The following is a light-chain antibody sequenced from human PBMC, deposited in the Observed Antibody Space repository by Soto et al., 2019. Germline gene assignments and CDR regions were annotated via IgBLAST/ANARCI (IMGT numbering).Light chain of an antibody. V-gene: IGLV2-8*01. Sequence: QSALTQPPSASGSPGQPVTISCTGTSSDVGGYDYVSWYQQYPGKAPKLLIYEVSKRPSGVPDRFSGSKTGNTASLTVSGLQAEDEADYYCSSYTSSSTLVVFGGGTKLTVL. CDR3: SSYTSSSTLVV. CDR2: EVS. J-gene: IGLJ2*01. CDR1: SSDVGGYDY.